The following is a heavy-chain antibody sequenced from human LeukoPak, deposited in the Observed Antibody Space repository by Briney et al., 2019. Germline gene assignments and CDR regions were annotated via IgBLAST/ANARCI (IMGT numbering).Heavy chain of an antibody. J-gene: IGHJ3*02. CDR3: ARGQVGAATAFDI. CDR2: IYHDGST. CDR1: GGSISSGGYY. Sequence: SETLSLTCTVSGGSISSGGYYWSWIRQPPGKGLEWIGYIYHDGSTYYNPSLKSRVTISLDRSKNQFSLKLSSVTAADTAVYYCARGQVGAATAFDIWGQGTMVTVSS. D-gene: IGHD2-15*01. V-gene: IGHV4-30-2*01.